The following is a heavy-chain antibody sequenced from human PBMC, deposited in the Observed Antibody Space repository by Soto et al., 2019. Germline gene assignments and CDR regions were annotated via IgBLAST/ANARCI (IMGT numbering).Heavy chain of an antibody. Sequence: GGSLRLSCAASGFTVSSNYMSWVRQAPGKGLEWVSVIYSGGSTYYADSVKGRFTISRHNSKNTLYLQMNSLRAEDTAVYYCARAQMDVALDYYYGMDVWGQGTTVTVSS. CDR1: GFTVSSNY. V-gene: IGHV3-66*01. CDR2: IYSGGST. D-gene: IGHD2-15*01. J-gene: IGHJ6*02. CDR3: ARAQMDVALDYYYGMDV.